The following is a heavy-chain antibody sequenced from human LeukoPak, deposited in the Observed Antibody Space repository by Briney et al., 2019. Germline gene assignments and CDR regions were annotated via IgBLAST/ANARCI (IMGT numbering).Heavy chain of an antibody. J-gene: IGHJ6*03. Sequence: GGSLRLSCAASGFTFSSYEMNWVRQAPGKGLEWVSYISSSGSTIYYADSVKGRFTISRDNAKNSLYLQMNSLRAEDTAVYYCARPGFTDYYYYMDVWGKGTTVTISS. CDR2: ISSSGSTI. V-gene: IGHV3-48*03. D-gene: IGHD1-14*01. CDR3: ARPGFTDYYYYMDV. CDR1: GFTFSSYE.